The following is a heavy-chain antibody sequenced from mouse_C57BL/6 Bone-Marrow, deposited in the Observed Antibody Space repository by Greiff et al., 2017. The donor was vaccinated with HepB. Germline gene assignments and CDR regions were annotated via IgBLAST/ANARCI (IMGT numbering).Heavy chain of an antibody. D-gene: IGHD2-4*01. CDR2: IWGVGST. V-gene: IGHV2-6*01. CDR3: DYDTDSLSR. CDR1: GFSLTSYG. J-gene: IGHJ2*01. Sequence: VQLQQSGPGLVAPSQSLSITCTVSGFSLTSYGVDWVRQSPGKGLEWLGVIWGVGSTNYNSALKSRLSISKDNSKSQVFLKMNGLQTDDTAMYSYDYDTDSLSRWGQGTTLTVSS.